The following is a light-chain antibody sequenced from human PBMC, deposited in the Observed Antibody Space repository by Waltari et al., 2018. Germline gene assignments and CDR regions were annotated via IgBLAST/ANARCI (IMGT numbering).Light chain of an antibody. CDR1: QSVSSN. CDR3: QQYNNWPPTWT. J-gene: IGKJ1*01. V-gene: IGKV3-15*01. CDR2: GAS. Sequence: ETVMTQSPATLSVSPGERATLSCRASQSVSSNLAWYQQKPGQAPRLLIYGASTRATGIPARFSGSGSGTEFTLTISSLQSEDFGVYYCQQYNNWPPTWTFGQGTKVEIK.